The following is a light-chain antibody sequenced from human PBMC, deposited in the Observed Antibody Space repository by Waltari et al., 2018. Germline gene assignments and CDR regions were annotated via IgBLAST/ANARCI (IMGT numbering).Light chain of an antibody. CDR2: DVS. J-gene: IGKJ4*01. V-gene: IGKV2D-29*02. CDR1: QSLLNNDGKTH. Sequence: IVLAQSPLSLSVTPGQPAAISCKSTQSLLNNDGKTHLYWYLQRPGQSPQLLLYDVSVRLSGVPERFNGSGSGTDFTLRISRVESDDVGLYYCMQSRRIPLTFGGGTRLEIK. CDR3: MQSRRIPLT.